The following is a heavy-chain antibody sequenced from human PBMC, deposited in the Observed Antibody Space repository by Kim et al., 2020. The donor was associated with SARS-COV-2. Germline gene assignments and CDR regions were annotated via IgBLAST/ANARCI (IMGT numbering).Heavy chain of an antibody. CDR2: IYYSGST. CDR3: ARLRGSSSPRHAFDI. Sequence: SETLSLTCTVSGGSISSSSYYWGWIRQPPGKGLEWIGSIYYSGSTYYNPSLKSRVTISVDTSKNQFSLKLSSVTAADTAVYYCARLRGSSSPRHAFDIWGQGTMVTVSS. D-gene: IGHD6-6*01. J-gene: IGHJ3*02. CDR1: GGSISSSSYY. V-gene: IGHV4-39*01.